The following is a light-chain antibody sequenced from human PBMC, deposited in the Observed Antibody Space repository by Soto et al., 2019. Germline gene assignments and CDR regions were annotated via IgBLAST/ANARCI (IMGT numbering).Light chain of an antibody. CDR2: SSN. CDR3: VACDDSLNGAV. V-gene: IGLV1-44*01. CDR1: SSNIGGNT. Sequence: QSVLTQPPSASGTPGQRVTISCSGSSSNIGGNTVNWFQQLPGTAPKLLIYSSNQRPSGVPDRFSGSKSGSSASLAISGLQSEDEADYYCVACDDSLNGAVFGGGTQLTVL. J-gene: IGLJ7*01.